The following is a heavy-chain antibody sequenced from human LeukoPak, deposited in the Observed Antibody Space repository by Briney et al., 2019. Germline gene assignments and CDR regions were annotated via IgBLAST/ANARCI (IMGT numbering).Heavy chain of an antibody. Sequence: GGSLRLPCAASGLTVSSNYLSWARQAPGKGLEWVSVISSFGTTYYADSVKGRFTISRDSFKNTLYLQMDSLRAEDTAVYYCARGRSGTGTPIYYFDNWGQGTLVTVSS. CDR2: ISSFGTT. V-gene: IGHV3-53*01. J-gene: IGHJ4*02. D-gene: IGHD1-1*01. CDR3: ARGRSGTGTPIYYFDN. CDR1: GLTVSSNY.